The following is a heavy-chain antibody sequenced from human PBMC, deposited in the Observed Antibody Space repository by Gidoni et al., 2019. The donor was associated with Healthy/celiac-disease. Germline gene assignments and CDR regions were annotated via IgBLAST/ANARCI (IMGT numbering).Heavy chain of an antibody. J-gene: IGHJ3*02. V-gene: IGHV3-21*01. CDR1: GFTFSRYS. CDR3: ARDVRFTFGGVIVPDAFDI. D-gene: IGHD3-16*02. CDR2: ISSSSSYI. Sequence: EVQLVESGGGLVKPGGSLRLSCAASGFTFSRYSMNWVRQAPGTGLEWVSSISSSSSYIYYADSVKGRFTISRDNAKNSLYLQMNSLRAEDTAVYYCARDVRFTFGGVIVPDAFDIWGQGTMVTVSS.